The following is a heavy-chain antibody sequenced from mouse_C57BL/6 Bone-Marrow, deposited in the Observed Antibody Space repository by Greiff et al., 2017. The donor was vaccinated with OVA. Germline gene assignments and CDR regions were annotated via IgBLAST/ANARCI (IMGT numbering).Heavy chain of an antibody. V-gene: IGHV1-4*01. D-gene: IGHD2-5*01. CDR1: GYTFTSYT. Sequence: QVQLQQSGAELARPGASVKMSCKASGYTFTSYTMHWVKQRPGQGLEWIGYINPSSGYTKYNPTFKDKATMTADKTSSTAYMQLSSLTSEDSAVYYCARKYYSNWEAMDYWGQGTSVTVSS. CDR2: INPSSGYT. CDR3: ARKYYSNWEAMDY. J-gene: IGHJ4*01.